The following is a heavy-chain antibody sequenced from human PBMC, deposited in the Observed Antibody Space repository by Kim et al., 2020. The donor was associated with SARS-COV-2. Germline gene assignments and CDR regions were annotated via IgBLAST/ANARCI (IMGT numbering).Heavy chain of an antibody. Sequence: SVKVSCKASGGTFSSYAISWVRQAPGQGLEWMGGIIPIFGTANYAQKFQGRVTITADESTSTAYMELSSLRSEDTAVYYCARVRAPVLLWFGEAWGWFDPWGQGTLVTVSS. CDR3: ARVRAPVLLWFGEAWGWFDP. CDR1: GGTFSSYA. J-gene: IGHJ5*02. V-gene: IGHV1-69*13. D-gene: IGHD3-10*01. CDR2: IIPIFGTA.